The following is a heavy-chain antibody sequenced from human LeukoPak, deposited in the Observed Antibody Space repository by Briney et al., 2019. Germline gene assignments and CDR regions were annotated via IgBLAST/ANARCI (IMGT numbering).Heavy chain of an antibody. V-gene: IGHV3-33*01. CDR2: IYYDGSKK. D-gene: IGHD7-27*01. CDR3: ARVLGTEGFWYLDL. J-gene: IGHJ2*01. Sequence: PGRSLRLSCAASRFTFRNYGMYWVRRAPGKGLEWVAIIYYDGSKKYYADSVKGRFSISRDNSKNTLYLQMNSLRAEDTAVYFCARVLGTEGFWYLDLWGRGTLVTVSS. CDR1: RFTFRNYG.